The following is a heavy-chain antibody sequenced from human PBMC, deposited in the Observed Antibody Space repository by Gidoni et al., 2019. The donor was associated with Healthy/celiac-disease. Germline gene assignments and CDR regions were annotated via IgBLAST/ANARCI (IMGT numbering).Heavy chain of an antibody. D-gene: IGHD6-19*01. J-gene: IGHJ4*02. CDR3: AKDWQWLVSSNGFLVDY. CDR1: GLPFSSNG. V-gene: IGHV3-30*18. Sequence: QVQLVESGGGVVQPGMSLRLSCAASGLPFSSNGMHWVRQAPGKGLEWVAVISYDGSNKYYADSVKGRFTISRDNSKNTLYLQMNSLRAEDTAVYYCAKDWQWLVSSNGFLVDYWGQGTLVTVSS. CDR2: ISYDGSNK.